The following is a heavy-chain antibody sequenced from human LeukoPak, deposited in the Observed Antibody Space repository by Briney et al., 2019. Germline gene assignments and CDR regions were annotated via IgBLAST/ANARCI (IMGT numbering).Heavy chain of an antibody. CDR1: GFTFSSNY. D-gene: IGHD4-23*01. CDR3: ARNQDYGGFDF. V-gene: IGHV3-66*01. J-gene: IGHJ4*02. CDR2: IYSGGGT. Sequence: GGSLRLSCAASGFTFSSNYMSWVRQAPGKGLEWVSVIYSGGGTYYADSVKGRFTVSRDNSKNTLYLQMMSMRVDDTAMYYCARNQDYGGFDFWGQGTLGTVSS.